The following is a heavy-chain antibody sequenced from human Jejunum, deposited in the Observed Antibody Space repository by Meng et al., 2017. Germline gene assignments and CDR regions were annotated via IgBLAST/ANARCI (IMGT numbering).Heavy chain of an antibody. V-gene: IGHV3-11*01. J-gene: IGHJ4*02. CDR3: ERGLAQRWEVQRGFDY. CDR2: ISSSCNTI. D-gene: IGHD1-26*01. Sequence: GESLKISCSVSGFTFSDYYMNWVRQASGKGLEWISYISSSCNTIYYADSVKGRFTLSRDIANNSLYLRVNSLRAEDTAVYYCERGLAQRWEVQRGFDYWGQGTLVTVSS. CDR1: GFTFSDYY.